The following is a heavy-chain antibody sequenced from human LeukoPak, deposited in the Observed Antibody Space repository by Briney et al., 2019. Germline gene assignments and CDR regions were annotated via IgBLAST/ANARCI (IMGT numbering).Heavy chain of an antibody. D-gene: IGHD3-22*01. V-gene: IGHV4-4*02. CDR1: GGSISSTNW. CDR3: AKKKYYDSSPLDF. J-gene: IGHJ4*02. Sequence: SETLSLTCAVSGGSISSTNWWSWVRLPPGKGLEWIGEIYHSGSTNYNPSLKSRVTISVDKSKNQFSLKLSSVTAADTAVYYCAKKKYYDSSPLDFWGRGTLVTVSS. CDR2: IYHSGST.